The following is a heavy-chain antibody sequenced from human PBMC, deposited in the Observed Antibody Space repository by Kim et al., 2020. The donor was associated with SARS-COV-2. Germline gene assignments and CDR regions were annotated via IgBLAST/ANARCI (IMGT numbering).Heavy chain of an antibody. D-gene: IGHD1-26*01. Sequence: SETLSLTCTVSGGSISSSSYYWGWIRQPPGKGLEWIGSIYYSGSTYYNPSLKSRVTISVDTSKNQFSLKLSSVTAADTAVYYCARDGGWELPTELNWGQGTLVTVSS. J-gene: IGHJ4*02. CDR3: ARDGGWELPTELN. V-gene: IGHV4-39*07. CDR1: GGSISSSSYY. CDR2: IYYSGST.